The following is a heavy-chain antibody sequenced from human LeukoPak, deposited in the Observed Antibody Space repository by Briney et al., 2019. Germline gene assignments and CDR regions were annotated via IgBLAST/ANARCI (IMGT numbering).Heavy chain of an antibody. D-gene: IGHD2-15*01. V-gene: IGHV3-30*04. CDR1: GFTFSSYE. J-gene: IGHJ4*02. CDR3: ARSPVVAATIFPGGAIDY. CDR2: ISYDGSNK. Sequence: GGSLRLSCAASGFTFSSYEMNWVRQAPGKGLEWVAVISYDGSNKYYADSVKGRFTISRDNSKNTLYLQMNSLRAEDTAVYYCARSPVVAATIFPGGAIDYWGQGTLVTVSS.